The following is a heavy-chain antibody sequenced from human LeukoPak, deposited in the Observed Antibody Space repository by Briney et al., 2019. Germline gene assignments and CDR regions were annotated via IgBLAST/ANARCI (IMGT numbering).Heavy chain of an antibody. CDR1: GYTFTSYG. CDR3: ARGGTPTTTFGGY. Sequence: GASVKVSCKASGYTFTSYGISWVRQAPGQGLEWMGWISAYDGNTNYAQKLQGRVTMTTDTSTSTVYMELRSLRSDDTALYYCARGGTPTTTFGGYWGQGTMVTVSS. CDR2: ISAYDGNT. D-gene: IGHD3-16*01. J-gene: IGHJ4*02. V-gene: IGHV1-18*01.